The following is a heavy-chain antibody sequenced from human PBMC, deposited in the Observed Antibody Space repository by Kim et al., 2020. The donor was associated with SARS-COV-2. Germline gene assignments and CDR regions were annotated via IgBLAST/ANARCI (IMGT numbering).Heavy chain of an antibody. CDR1: GYTFTSYG. Sequence: ASVKVSCKASGYTFTSYGISWVRQAPGQGLEWMGWISAYNGNTNYAQKLQGRVTMTTDTSTSTAYMELRSLRSDDTAVYYCARDVLRGYYDSSGYYPDYYYGMDVWGQGTTVTVSS. CDR3: ARDVLRGYYDSSGYYPDYYYGMDV. CDR2: ISAYNGNT. D-gene: IGHD3-22*01. J-gene: IGHJ6*02. V-gene: IGHV1-18*01.